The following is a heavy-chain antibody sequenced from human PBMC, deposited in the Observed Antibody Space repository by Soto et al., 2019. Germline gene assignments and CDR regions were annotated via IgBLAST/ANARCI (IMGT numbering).Heavy chain of an antibody. CDR1: GGSISIGGYY. V-gene: IGHV4-31*03. CDR3: AASCVACGGFNYYGMDV. CDR2: IYYSGTT. D-gene: IGHD2-21*01. J-gene: IGHJ6*02. Sequence: PSDTLSLTCTVSGGSISIGGYYWYWIRQHPGKGLEWIGYIYYSGTTYYNPSLKSRVTISVDTSKNQFSLKLSSVTAADTAVYYCAASCVACGGFNYYGMDVWGQGTTVT.